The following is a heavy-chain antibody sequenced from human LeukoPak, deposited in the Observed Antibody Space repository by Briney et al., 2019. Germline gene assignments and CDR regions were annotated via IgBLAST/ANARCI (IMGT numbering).Heavy chain of an antibody. CDR1: GGSISSGGYY. J-gene: IGHJ6*03. CDR2: IYHSGST. CDR3: ARGLKDYSNYEYYYYYMDV. Sequence: SETLSLTCTVSGGSISSGGYYWSWIRQPPGKGLEWIGYIYHSGSTYYNPSLKSRVTISVDRSKNQFSLKLSSVTAADTAVYYCARGLKDYSNYEYYYYYMDVWGKGTTVTVSS. D-gene: IGHD4-11*01. V-gene: IGHV4-30-2*01.